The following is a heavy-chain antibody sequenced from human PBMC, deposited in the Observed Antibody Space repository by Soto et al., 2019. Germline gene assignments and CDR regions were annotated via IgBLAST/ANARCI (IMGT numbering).Heavy chain of an antibody. V-gene: IGHV3-23*01. CDR1: GFTFSSYA. CDR2: ISGSGGST. CDR3: AKLRQGLSRFDY. Sequence: HPGGSLRLSCAASGFTFSSYAMSWVRQAPGKGLEWVSAISGSGGSTYYADSVKGRFTISRDNSKNTLYLQMNSLRAEDTAVYYCAKLRQGLSRFDYWGQGTLVTVSS. J-gene: IGHJ4*02.